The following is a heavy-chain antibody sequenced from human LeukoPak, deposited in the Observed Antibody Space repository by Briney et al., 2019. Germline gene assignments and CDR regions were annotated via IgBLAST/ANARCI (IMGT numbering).Heavy chain of an antibody. CDR1: GVTFNNYG. D-gene: IGHD3-22*01. V-gene: IGHV3-30*02. CDR3: ARLGTNYYDSSGYFDAFDI. Sequence: GGSLRLSCAASGVTFNNYGMPWVRQAPGRGLEWVAFIRYNGNNQYYADSVKGRFTISRDNSKNTLYLQMNSLRAEDTAVYYCARLGTNYYDSSGYFDAFDIWGQGTMVTVSS. J-gene: IGHJ3*02. CDR2: IRYNGNNQ.